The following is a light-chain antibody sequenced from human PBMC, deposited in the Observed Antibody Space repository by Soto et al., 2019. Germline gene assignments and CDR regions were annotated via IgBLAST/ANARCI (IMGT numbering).Light chain of an antibody. Sequence: DIQMTQSPSSLSASVGDRVTITCRASQSILTYLNWYQQKPGKAPELLIHLASSLQNGVSSRFSGSGSGTDFTLTIGSLQPEDCATYFCHQSHSPPLTFGGGTKVEIK. CDR2: LAS. CDR3: HQSHSPPLT. CDR1: QSILTY. V-gene: IGKV1-39*01. J-gene: IGKJ4*01.